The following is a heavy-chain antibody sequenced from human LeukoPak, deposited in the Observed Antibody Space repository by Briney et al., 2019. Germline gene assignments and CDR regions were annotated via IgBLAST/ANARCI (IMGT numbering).Heavy chain of an antibody. CDR1: GFTFSSYG. CDR3: ARRVDYGDYVWYFDL. CDR2: IRSDGNYK. D-gene: IGHD4-17*01. V-gene: IGHV3-30*02. J-gene: IGHJ2*01. Sequence: GGSLRLSCAASGFTFSSYGMHWVRQAPGKGLEWVAFIRSDGNYKYYADSVKGRFTISRDNSKNTLYLQMGSLRAEDMAVYYCARRVDYGDYVWYFDLWGRGTLVTVSS.